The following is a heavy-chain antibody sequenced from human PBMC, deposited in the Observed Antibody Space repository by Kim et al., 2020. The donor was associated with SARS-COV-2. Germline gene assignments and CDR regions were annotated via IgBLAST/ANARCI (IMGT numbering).Heavy chain of an antibody. V-gene: IGHV3-11*01. CDR3: ARELGIAVAGTSWYFDL. Sequence: KGRFTISRDNAKNSLYLQMNSLRAEDTAVYYCARELGIAVAGTSWYFDLWGRGTLVTVSS. J-gene: IGHJ2*01. D-gene: IGHD6-19*01.